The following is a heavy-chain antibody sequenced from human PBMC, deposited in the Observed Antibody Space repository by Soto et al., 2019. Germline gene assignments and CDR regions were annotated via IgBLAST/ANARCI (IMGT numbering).Heavy chain of an antibody. CDR3: ARFASSLRSFYYGMDV. Sequence: KSSETLSLTCAVSGGSISSGGYSWSWIRQPPGKGLEWIEYIYHSGSTYYNPSLKSRVTISVDRSKNQFSLKLSSVTAADTAVYYCARFASSLRSFYYGMDVWGQGTTVTVSS. J-gene: IGHJ6*02. CDR1: GGSISSGGYS. CDR2: IYHSGST. D-gene: IGHD3-16*02. V-gene: IGHV4-30-2*01.